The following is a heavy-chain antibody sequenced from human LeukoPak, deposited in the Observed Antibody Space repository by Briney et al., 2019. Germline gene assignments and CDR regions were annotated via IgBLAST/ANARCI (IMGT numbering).Heavy chain of an antibody. CDR3: ANFYPLNSGYDPPRD. D-gene: IGHD5-12*01. V-gene: IGHV3-74*01. J-gene: IGHJ4*02. Sequence: GGSLRPSSAASGFTSSSYWTHWVRQPPGKVLVWVSRITTYGSNTNYTNSMKGRLTTSRNTSTNTLYLQTNSLRTEHTAVYYCANFYPLNSGYDPPRDWGQGTLVTVSS. CDR1: GFTSSSYW. CDR2: ITTYGSNT.